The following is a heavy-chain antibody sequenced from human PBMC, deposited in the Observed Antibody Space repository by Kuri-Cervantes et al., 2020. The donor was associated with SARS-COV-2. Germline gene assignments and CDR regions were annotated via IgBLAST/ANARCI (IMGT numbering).Heavy chain of an antibody. J-gene: IGHJ4*02. CDR1: GFTFGDYA. V-gene: IGHV3-49*03. CDR3: TTEAGTTLEYYFGY. Sequence: GGSLRLSCTASGFTFGDYAMSWFRQAPGKGLEWVGFIRSKAYGGTTEYAASVKGRFTISRDDSKSIAYLQMNSLKTEDTAVYYCTTEAGTTLEYYFGYWGQGTLVTVSS. CDR2: IRSKAYGGTT. D-gene: IGHD1-7*01.